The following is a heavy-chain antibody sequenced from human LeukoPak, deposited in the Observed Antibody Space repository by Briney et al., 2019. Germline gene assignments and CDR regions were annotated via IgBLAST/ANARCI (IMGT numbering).Heavy chain of an antibody. D-gene: IGHD3-22*01. CDR2: INHSGST. Sequence: PSETLSLTCAVYGGSFSGYYWSWIRQPPGKGLEWIGEINHSGSTNYNPSLKSRVTISVDTSKNQFSLKLSSVTAADTAVYYCARGHRYYDSSGTIYWYFDLWGRGTLVTVSS. J-gene: IGHJ2*01. V-gene: IGHV4-34*01. CDR3: ARGHRYYDSSGTIYWYFDL. CDR1: GGSFSGYY.